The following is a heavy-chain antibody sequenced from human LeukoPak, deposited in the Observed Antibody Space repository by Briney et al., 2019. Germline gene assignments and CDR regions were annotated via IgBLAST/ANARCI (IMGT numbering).Heavy chain of an antibody. CDR3: ARHIGILGKWGFDY. CDR1: GASITSNW. J-gene: IGHJ4*02. D-gene: IGHD2/OR15-2a*01. Sequence: SETLSLTCAVSGASITSNWWSWVRQSPGKGLEWIGEIHHSASPNYNTSLKSRVTLSLDKSQNQFSLKVTSVTAADTAVYYCARHIGILGKWGFDYWGQGTPVTVSS. CDR2: IHHSASP. V-gene: IGHV4-4*02.